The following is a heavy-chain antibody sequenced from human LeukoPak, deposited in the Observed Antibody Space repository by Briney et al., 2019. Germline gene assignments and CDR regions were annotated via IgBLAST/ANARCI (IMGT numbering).Heavy chain of an antibody. D-gene: IGHD5-24*01. CDR3: AKDKYGDNDYYFYGLDV. CDR1: GFTFDDYV. Sequence: GGSLRLSCAASGFTFDDYVMHWVRQAPGKGLEWVSNISWNSRSIGYADSVKGRFTTSRDNAKNSLYLQMNSLRAEDTALYYCAKDKYGDNDYYFYGLDVWGQGTTVTVSS. V-gene: IGHV3-9*01. CDR2: ISWNSRSI. J-gene: IGHJ6*02.